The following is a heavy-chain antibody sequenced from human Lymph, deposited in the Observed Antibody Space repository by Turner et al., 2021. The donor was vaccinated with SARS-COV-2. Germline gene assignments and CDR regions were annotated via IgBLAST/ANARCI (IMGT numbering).Heavy chain of an antibody. CDR1: GFTFSSYG. CDR2: IWYDGSNT. Sequence: QVQLVESGGGVVQPGRSLRLSCAASGFTFSSYGMHWVRQAPGKGLDWVAFIWYDGSNTYYADSAKGRFTISRDNSKNTLYLQMNSLRAEDTAVYYCARGSAGGDVWGQGTTVTVSS. D-gene: IGHD6-13*01. CDR3: ARGSAGGDV. V-gene: IGHV3-33*01. J-gene: IGHJ6*02.